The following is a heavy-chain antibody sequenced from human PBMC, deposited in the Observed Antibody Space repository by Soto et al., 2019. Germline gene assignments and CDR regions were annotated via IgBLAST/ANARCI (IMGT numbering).Heavy chain of an antibody. CDR3: ARRDFYGGNFDL. Sequence: QLQLQESGPGLVKPSETLSLTCTVSNGSISSSNYYWAWIRQPPGKGLEWIGSIYYSGTTYYKPSPKGRLXXXVXXSKNQFSLRLTSVPAADTAVYYCARRDFYGGNFDLWGRGTLVTVSS. CDR1: NGSISSSNYY. V-gene: IGHV4-39*01. D-gene: IGHD3-16*01. CDR2: IYYSGTT. J-gene: IGHJ2*01.